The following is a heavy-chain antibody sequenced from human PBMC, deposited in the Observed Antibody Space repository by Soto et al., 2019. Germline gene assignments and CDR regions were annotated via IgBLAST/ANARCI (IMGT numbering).Heavy chain of an antibody. CDR1: SDSISSYY. Sequence: QVQLQESGTGLVRPSETLSLTCTVSSDSISSYYWIWIRQSPGKGLEWIGYTDYSGNTNYNPSLKSRVTISGDTSKNQFSLRLSSVTAADTAVYYCARAVGDPLYYLDYWGQVTLVTVSS. J-gene: IGHJ4*02. D-gene: IGHD6-19*01. V-gene: IGHV4-59*08. CDR2: TDYSGNT. CDR3: ARAVGDPLYYLDY.